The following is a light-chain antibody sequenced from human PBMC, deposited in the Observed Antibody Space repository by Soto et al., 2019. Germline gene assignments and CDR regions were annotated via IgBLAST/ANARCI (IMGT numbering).Light chain of an antibody. V-gene: IGKV1-27*01. Sequence: DIQMTQSPSSLSASVVDRVTITCRASQGIRHYLAWYQQKPGKVPKLLIYEASNLQSGVPSRFRGGGSGTEFTLAISSLQPEDSATYYCLQDINYPWTFGQGTKVDIK. CDR2: EAS. CDR1: QGIRHY. CDR3: LQDINYPWT. J-gene: IGKJ1*01.